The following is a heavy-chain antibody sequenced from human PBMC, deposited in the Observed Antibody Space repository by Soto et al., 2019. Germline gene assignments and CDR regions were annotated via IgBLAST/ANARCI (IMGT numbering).Heavy chain of an antibody. Sequence: TGGSLRLSCAASGFTFSSYSMNWVRQAPGKGLEWVSAIGTAGDTYYPGSVKGRFTISRENAKNSLYLQMNSLRAGDTAVYYCARANPLGYDSSGNYRYGMDVWGQGTTVTVSS. CDR2: IGTAGDT. J-gene: IGHJ6*02. CDR3: ARANPLGYDSSGNYRYGMDV. V-gene: IGHV3-13*04. CDR1: GFTFSSYS. D-gene: IGHD3-22*01.